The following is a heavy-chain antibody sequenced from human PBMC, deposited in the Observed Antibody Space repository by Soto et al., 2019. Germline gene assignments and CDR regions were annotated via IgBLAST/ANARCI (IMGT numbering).Heavy chain of an antibody. Sequence: PSETLSLTCAVYGGSFSGYYWSWIRQPPGKGLEWIGEINHSGSTNYNPSLKSRVTISVDTSKNQFSLKLSSVTAADTAVYYCARGIRSDFWSGYYNGWFDPWGQGTLVTVSS. J-gene: IGHJ5*02. CDR2: INHSGST. CDR3: ARGIRSDFWSGYYNGWFDP. D-gene: IGHD3-3*01. V-gene: IGHV4-34*01. CDR1: GGSFSGYY.